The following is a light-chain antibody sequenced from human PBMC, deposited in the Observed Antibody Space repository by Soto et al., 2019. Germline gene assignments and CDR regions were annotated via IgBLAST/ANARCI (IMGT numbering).Light chain of an antibody. Sequence: QAVVTQPPSASGTPGQRVTISCSGSSSNIGSSTVNWYQQLPGTAPKLLIYSNNQRPSGVPDRFSGSKSGTSASLAISGLQSEDEADYYCAAWDDSLNGNVVFGGGTKVTVL. CDR3: AAWDDSLNGNVV. CDR1: SSNIGSST. V-gene: IGLV1-44*01. CDR2: SNN. J-gene: IGLJ2*01.